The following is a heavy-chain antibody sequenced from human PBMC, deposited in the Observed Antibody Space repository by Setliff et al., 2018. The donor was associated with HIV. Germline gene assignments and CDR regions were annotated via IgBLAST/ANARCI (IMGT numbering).Heavy chain of an antibody. V-gene: IGHV5-51*01. CDR3: ARRIAVAGTGEFYYFDY. CDR1: GYSFTSYW. D-gene: IGHD6-19*01. J-gene: IGHJ4*02. CDR2: IYPGDSDT. Sequence: PGESLKISCKGSGYSFTSYWIGWVRQMPGKGLEWMGIIYPGDSDTRYSPSLQGQVTISADKSISTAYLQWSSLKASDTAMYYCARRIAVAGTGEFYYFDYWGQGTLVTSPQ.